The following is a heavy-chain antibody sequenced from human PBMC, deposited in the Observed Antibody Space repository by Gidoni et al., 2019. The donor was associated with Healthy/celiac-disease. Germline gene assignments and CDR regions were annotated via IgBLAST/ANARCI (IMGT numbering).Heavy chain of an antibody. CDR3: ARLPTRIINTAMVSDGSYYYGMDV. CDR1: GGTFSSYA. J-gene: IGHJ6*02. CDR2: IIPIFGTA. Sequence: QVQLVQSGAEVKKPGSSVKVSCKAYGGTFSSYAISWVRQAPGQGLEWMGGIIPIFGTANYAQKVQGRVTITADESTRTAYMELSSLRSEDTAVYYCARLPTRIINTAMVSDGSYYYGMDVWGQGTTVTVSS. D-gene: IGHD5-18*01. V-gene: IGHV1-69*01.